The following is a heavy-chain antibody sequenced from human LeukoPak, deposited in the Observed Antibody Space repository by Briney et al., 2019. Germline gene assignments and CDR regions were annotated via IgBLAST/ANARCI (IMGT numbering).Heavy chain of an antibody. CDR2: ISGSGGST. CDR1: GFTFSNYA. Sequence: AGSLRLSCAASGFTFSNYAMSWVRQAPGKGLEWVSAISGSGGSTYYADSVKGRFTISRDNSKNTLYLQMNSLRAEDTAVYYCAKDPGYSSGWPVFDYWGQGTLVTVSS. CDR3: AKDPGYSSGWPVFDY. D-gene: IGHD6-19*01. J-gene: IGHJ4*02. V-gene: IGHV3-23*01.